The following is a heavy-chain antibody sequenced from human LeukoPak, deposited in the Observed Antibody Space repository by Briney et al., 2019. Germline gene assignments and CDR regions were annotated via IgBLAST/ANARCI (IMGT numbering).Heavy chain of an antibody. CDR3: ARASLLDDFWSGYAPPDAFDI. D-gene: IGHD3-3*01. CDR1: GGSISSYY. J-gene: IGHJ3*02. Sequence: SETLSLTCTVSGGSISSYYWSWIRQPPGKGLEWIGYIYYSGSTNYNPSLKSRVTISVDTSKNQFSLKLSSVTAADTAVYYCARASLLDDFWSGYAPPDAFDIWGQGTMVTVPS. V-gene: IGHV4-59*01. CDR2: IYYSGST.